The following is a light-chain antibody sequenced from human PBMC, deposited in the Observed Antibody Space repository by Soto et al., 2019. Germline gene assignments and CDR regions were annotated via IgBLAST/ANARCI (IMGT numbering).Light chain of an antibody. Sequence: AIQMTQSPSSLSASIGDRVTITCRARQGIRNDLGWYQHKPGKAPKLMSYAESSLQSGVPSRFSGSGSGTDFTLTISSLQPEDFATYYCLQDYNYPLTFGQGTKLETK. J-gene: IGKJ2*01. CDR1: QGIRND. CDR2: AES. CDR3: LQDYNYPLT. V-gene: IGKV1-6*01.